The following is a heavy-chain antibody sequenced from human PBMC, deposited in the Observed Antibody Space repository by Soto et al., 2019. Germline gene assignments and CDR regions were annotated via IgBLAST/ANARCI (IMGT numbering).Heavy chain of an antibody. CDR1: GFTFSSYA. Sequence: GGSLRLSCSASGFTFSSYAMHWVRQAPGKGLEYVSAISSNGGSTYYADSVKGELTISRDNPKNTLYLQMSRLSAEDTAVYYWLKGPLGYCSSTSCYAYHFDYWGQGTLVTVSS. V-gene: IGHV3-64D*08. CDR3: LKGPLGYCSSTSCYAYHFDY. CDR2: ISSNGGST. J-gene: IGHJ4*02. D-gene: IGHD2-2*01.